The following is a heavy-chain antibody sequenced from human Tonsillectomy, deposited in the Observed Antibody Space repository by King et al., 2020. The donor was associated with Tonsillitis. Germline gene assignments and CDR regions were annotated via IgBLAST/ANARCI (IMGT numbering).Heavy chain of an antibody. CDR3: ANDGVHSYSLPRNFDY. J-gene: IGHJ4*02. CDR1: GFTFSTNG. Sequence: VQLVESGGGVVQPGTSLRLSCAASGFTFSTNGIHWVRQAPGKGLEWVAVISYDGGNKYYADSVKGRFTISRDNSKNTLYLQMNSLRAEDTAVYYCANDGVHSYSLPRNFDYWGQGALGTVAS. D-gene: IGHD5-18*01. V-gene: IGHV3-30*18. CDR2: ISYDGGNK.